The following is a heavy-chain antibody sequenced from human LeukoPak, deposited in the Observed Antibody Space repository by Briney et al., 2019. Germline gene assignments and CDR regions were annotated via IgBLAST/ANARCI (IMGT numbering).Heavy chain of an antibody. CDR3: AKDSEAYYYGSGSSLDY. CDR1: GFTFSSYS. Sequence: SLRLSCAASGFTFSSYSMNWVRQAPGKGLEWVSGISWNSGSIGYADSVKGRFTISRDNAKNSLYLQMNSLRAEDTALYYCAKDSEAYYYGSGSSLDYWGQGTLVTVSS. D-gene: IGHD3-10*01. J-gene: IGHJ4*02. V-gene: IGHV3-9*01. CDR2: ISWNSGSI.